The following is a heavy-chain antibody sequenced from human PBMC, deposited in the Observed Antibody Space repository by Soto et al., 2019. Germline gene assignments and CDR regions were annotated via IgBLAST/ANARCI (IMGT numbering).Heavy chain of an antibody. Sequence: QVQLVESGGGVVQPGRSLRLSCAASGFTFSSYAMHWVRQAPGKGLEWVAVISYDGSNKYYADSVKGRFTISRDNSKNTLYLQMNSLRAEDTAVYYCAGRPAARPGWGKGTLVTVSS. D-gene: IGHD6-6*01. CDR1: GFTFSSYA. CDR2: ISYDGSNK. CDR3: AGRPAARPG. J-gene: IGHJ4*02. V-gene: IGHV3-30-3*01.